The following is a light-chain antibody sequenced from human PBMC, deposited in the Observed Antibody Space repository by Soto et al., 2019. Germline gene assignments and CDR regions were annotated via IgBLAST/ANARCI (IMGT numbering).Light chain of an antibody. CDR1: QDISNY. CDR2: DAS. Sequence: DIQMTQSPSSLSASVGDRVTITCQASQDISNYLNWYQQKPGKAPKLLIYDASNLETGVPSRFSGSGSGTDFTLTISNLQPEDIATYYGQQYDNLPLTFGGGTKVEIK. J-gene: IGKJ4*01. V-gene: IGKV1-33*01. CDR3: QQYDNLPLT.